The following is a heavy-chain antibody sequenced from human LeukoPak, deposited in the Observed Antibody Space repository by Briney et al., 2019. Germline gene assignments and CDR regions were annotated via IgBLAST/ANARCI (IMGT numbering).Heavy chain of an antibody. J-gene: IGHJ3*02. V-gene: IGHV1-2*02. Sequence: ASVKVSCKASGYTFTGYYMHWVRQAPGQGLEWMGWINPNSGGTNYAQKLQGRVTMTTDTSTSTAYMELRSLRSDDTAVYYCAREFYSNYASDAFDIWGQGTMVTVSS. CDR1: GYTFTGYY. CDR2: INPNSGGT. D-gene: IGHD4-11*01. CDR3: AREFYSNYASDAFDI.